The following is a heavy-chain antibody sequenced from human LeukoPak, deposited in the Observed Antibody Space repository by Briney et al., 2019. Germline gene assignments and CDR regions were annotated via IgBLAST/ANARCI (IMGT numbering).Heavy chain of an antibody. V-gene: IGHV3-30-3*01. CDR1: GFTFSSYA. D-gene: IGHD6-13*01. CDR2: ISYDGSNK. J-gene: IGHJ5*02. Sequence: GGSLRLSCAASGFTFSSYAMHWVRQAPGKGLEWVAVISYDGSNKYYADSVKGRFTISRDNFKNTLYLQMNSLRAEDTAVYYCARDTYSSSHRWFDPWGQGTLVTVSS. CDR3: ARDTYSSSHRWFDP.